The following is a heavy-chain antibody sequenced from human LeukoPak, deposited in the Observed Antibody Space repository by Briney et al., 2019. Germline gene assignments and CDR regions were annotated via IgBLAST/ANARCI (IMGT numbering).Heavy chain of an antibody. J-gene: IGHJ3*02. Sequence: GGSLRLSCAASGFTFSSYAMSWVRQAPGKGLEWVSAISGSGGSTYYADSVKGRFTISRDNYKNMLYQQMNSLRDEDTAVYYCANTTHYDFWSDDAFDIWGQGTMVTVSS. CDR3: ANTTHYDFWSDDAFDI. D-gene: IGHD3-3*01. CDR2: ISGSGGST. V-gene: IGHV3-23*01. CDR1: GFTFSSYA.